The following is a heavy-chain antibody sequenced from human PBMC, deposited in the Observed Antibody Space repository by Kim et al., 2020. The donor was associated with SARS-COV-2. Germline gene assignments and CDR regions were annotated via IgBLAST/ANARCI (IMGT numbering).Heavy chain of an antibody. D-gene: IGHD6-13*01. Sequence: GGSLRLSCSASGFTFSSYSMHWVRQAPGKGLEYVSAISSSGGSTYYADSVKGRFTISRDNSKNTLYLQMSSLRAEDTAVYYCVKGGSSSWYQPGWGDYWGQGTLVTVSS. CDR1: GFTFSSYS. J-gene: IGHJ4*02. CDR3: VKGGSSSWYQPGWGDY. V-gene: IGHV3-64D*09. CDR2: ISSSGGST.